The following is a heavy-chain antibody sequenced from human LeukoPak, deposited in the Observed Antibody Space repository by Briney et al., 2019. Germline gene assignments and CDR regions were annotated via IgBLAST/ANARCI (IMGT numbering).Heavy chain of an antibody. J-gene: IGHJ5*02. V-gene: IGHV4-30-4*08. D-gene: IGHD4-17*01. Sequence: TLSLTCTVSGGSISSGDYYWSWIRQPPGKGLEWIGYIYYSGSTYYNPSLKSRVTISVDTSKNQFSLKLSSVTAADTAVYYCARATYYDYGDYTTKNWFDPWGQGTLVTVSS. CDR2: IYYSGST. CDR1: GGSISSGDYY. CDR3: ARATYYDYGDYTTKNWFDP.